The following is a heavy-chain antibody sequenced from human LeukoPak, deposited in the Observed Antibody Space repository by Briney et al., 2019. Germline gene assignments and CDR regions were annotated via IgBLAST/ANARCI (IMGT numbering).Heavy chain of an antibody. CDR1: GFTFSSYD. Sequence: GGSLRLSCAASGFTFSSYDMHWVRQATGKGLEWVSAIGTAGDTYYPGSVKGRFTISRENAKNSLYLQMNSLRAGDTAVYYCARATVSYGMDVWGQGTTLTVSS. CDR3: ARATVSYGMDV. J-gene: IGHJ6*02. CDR2: IGTAGDT. D-gene: IGHD4-4*01. V-gene: IGHV3-13*01.